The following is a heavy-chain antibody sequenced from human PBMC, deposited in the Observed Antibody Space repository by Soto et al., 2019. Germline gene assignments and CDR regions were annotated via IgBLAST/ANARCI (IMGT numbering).Heavy chain of an antibody. V-gene: IGHV4-30-4*01. D-gene: IGHD3-9*01. CDR1: GGSISSGDYY. CDR2: IYYSGST. Sequence: QVQLQESGPGLVKPSQTLSLTCTVSGGSISSGDYYWSWIRQPPGKGLEWIGYIYYSGSTYYNPSLKSRVTISVDTSKNQLSLTLSSVPAADPAVYYCARDHYVYDILTGYGYYYGMDVWGQGTTVTVSS. J-gene: IGHJ6*02. CDR3: ARDHYVYDILTGYGYYYGMDV.